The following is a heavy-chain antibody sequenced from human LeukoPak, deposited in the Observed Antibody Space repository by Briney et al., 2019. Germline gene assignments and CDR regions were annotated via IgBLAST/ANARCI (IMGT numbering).Heavy chain of an antibody. CDR1: GFTFSSYG. CDR3: AKDRVTGDPDAFDI. V-gene: IGHV3-30*02. Sequence: PGGSLRLSCAASGFTFSSYGMHWVRQAPGKGLEWVAFIRYDGSNEYYADSVKGRFTISRDNSKNTLYLQMNSLRAEDTAVYYCAKDRVTGDPDAFDIWGQGTMVTVSS. CDR2: IRYDGSNE. J-gene: IGHJ3*02. D-gene: IGHD7-27*01.